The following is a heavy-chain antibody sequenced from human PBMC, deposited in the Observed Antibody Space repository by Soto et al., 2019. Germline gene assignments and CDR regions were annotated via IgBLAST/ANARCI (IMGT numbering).Heavy chain of an antibody. CDR2: ISDDGSNK. D-gene: IGHD3-10*01. Sequence: QVQLVESGGGVVQPGRSLRLSCAASGFTFSSYGMHWVRQAPGKGLEWVAVISDDGSNKYYADSVKGRFTISRDNSKNKLYLQMNSLRAEDTAVYYCARPTSSGSYYNWAIDYWGQGTLVTVSS. CDR3: ARPTSSGSYYNWAIDY. J-gene: IGHJ4*02. CDR1: GFTFSSYG. V-gene: IGHV3-30*03.